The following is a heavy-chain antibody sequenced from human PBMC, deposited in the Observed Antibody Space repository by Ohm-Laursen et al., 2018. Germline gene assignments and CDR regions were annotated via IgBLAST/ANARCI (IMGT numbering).Heavy chain of an antibody. Sequence: SLRLSCAASRFTFSSYTMNWVRQAPGKGLEWVSSIHTSTSYIYYADSMKGRFTISRDNAKNSLYLQMNSLRAEDTAVYYCARDLYGYWAFDHWGQGTLVTVSS. V-gene: IGHV3-21*06. CDR1: RFTFSSYT. CDR3: ARDLYGYWAFDH. J-gene: IGHJ4*02. CDR2: IHTSTSYI. D-gene: IGHD5-18*01.